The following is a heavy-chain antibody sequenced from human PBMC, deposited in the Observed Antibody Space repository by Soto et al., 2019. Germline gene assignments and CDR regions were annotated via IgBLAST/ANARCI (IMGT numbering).Heavy chain of an antibody. D-gene: IGHD6-6*01. CDR2: ISGSGGST. CDR1: GFTFSSYA. J-gene: IGHJ5*02. Sequence: EVQLLESGGGLVQPGGSLRLSCAASGFTFSSYAMSWVRQAPGKGLVWVLAISGSGGSTYYVYSVKGRFTISRDNSKNKLYLQMNSLRAEDTAVYYCAKVIAARPELNNWLDPWGQGTLVTVSS. CDR3: AKVIAARPELNNWLDP. V-gene: IGHV3-23*01.